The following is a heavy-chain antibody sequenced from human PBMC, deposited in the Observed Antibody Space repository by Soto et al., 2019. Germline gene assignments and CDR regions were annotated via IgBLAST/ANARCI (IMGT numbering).Heavy chain of an antibody. J-gene: IGHJ4*02. CDR1: GFTFSSYA. Sequence: LRLSCAAPGFTFSSYAMHWVRQAPGRGLEWVAVISYDGSNKYYADSVKGRFTISRDNSKNTLYLQMNSLRAEDTAVYYCARDIEYSSSGADYWGQGTLVTVST. D-gene: IGHD6-6*01. CDR2: ISYDGSNK. V-gene: IGHV3-30-3*01. CDR3: ARDIEYSSSGADY.